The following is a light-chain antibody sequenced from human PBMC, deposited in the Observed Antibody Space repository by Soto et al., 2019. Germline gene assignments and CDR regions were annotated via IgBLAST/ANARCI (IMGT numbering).Light chain of an antibody. J-gene: IGKJ1*01. CDR2: KAS. CDR3: HQYNSYWT. V-gene: IGKV1-5*03. CDR1: QTISSW. Sequence: DVQMTQSRSTLSGSVGDRVTITCRASQTISSWLAWYQQKPGKAPKLLIYKASTLKSGVPSRFSGSGSGTEFTLSISSLQPDDFATYYCHQYNSYWTFGQGTKVDIK.